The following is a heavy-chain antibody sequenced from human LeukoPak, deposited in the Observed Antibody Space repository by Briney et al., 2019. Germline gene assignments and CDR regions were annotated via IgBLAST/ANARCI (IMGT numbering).Heavy chain of an antibody. J-gene: IGHJ5*02. CDR2: MNPSSGNT. CDR3: ARGGRRTYGSGSHWFDP. Sequence: ASVKVSCKASGYTFTSYDINWVRQATGQGLECMGWMNPSSGNTGYAQKFQGRVTMTGNTSISTAYMELSSLRSEDTAVYYCARGGRRTYGSGSHWFDPWGQGTLVTVSS. CDR1: GYTFTSYD. V-gene: IGHV1-8*01. D-gene: IGHD3-10*01.